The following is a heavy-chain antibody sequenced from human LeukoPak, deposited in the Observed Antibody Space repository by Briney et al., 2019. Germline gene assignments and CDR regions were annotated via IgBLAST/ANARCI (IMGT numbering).Heavy chain of an antibody. D-gene: IGHD6-13*01. Sequence: SETLSLTCTVSGGSISSGDYYWTWIRQPPGKGLEWIGYTYYSGSPYYNPSLKSRVSISVDTSKNEFSLNLSSVTAADTAVYFCASARYSSSWTYAFDIWGQGTMVTVSS. J-gene: IGHJ3*02. V-gene: IGHV4-30-4*08. CDR2: TYYSGSP. CDR1: GGSISSGDYY. CDR3: ASARYSSSWTYAFDI.